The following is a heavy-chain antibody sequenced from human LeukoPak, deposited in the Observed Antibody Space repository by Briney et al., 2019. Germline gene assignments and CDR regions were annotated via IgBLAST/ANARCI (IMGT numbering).Heavy chain of an antibody. J-gene: IGHJ4*02. D-gene: IGHD1-1*01. CDR2: INPNSGGT. Sequence: ASVKVSCKASGYTFTGYYMHWVRQAPGQGLEWMGRINPNSGGTNYAQKFQGRVTMTRDTSISTAYMELSRLRSDDTAVYYCARSRRTTGTTFHDYWGQGTLVTVSS. CDR1: GYTFTGYY. CDR3: ARSRRTTGTTFHDY. V-gene: IGHV1-2*06.